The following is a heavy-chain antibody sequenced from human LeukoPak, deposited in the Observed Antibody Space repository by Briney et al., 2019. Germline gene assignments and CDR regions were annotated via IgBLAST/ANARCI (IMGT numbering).Heavy chain of an antibody. CDR3: ARDRGGSGPTTTDY. D-gene: IGHD6-19*01. CDR1: GFTFSNSW. CDR2: INTDGSST. V-gene: IGHV3-74*01. J-gene: IGHJ4*02. Sequence: GGSLRLSCAASGFTFSNSWMHWVRQVPGKGLVWVSRINTDGSSTIYADSVMGRFTISRDNAKNTLYLQMNSLRAEDTAVYYCARDRGGSGPTTTDYWGQGTLVTVSS.